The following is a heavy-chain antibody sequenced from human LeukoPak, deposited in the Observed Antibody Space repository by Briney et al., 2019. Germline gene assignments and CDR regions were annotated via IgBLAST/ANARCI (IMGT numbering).Heavy chain of an antibody. CDR3: ARDWHSSSWYAGGYYFDY. Sequence: ASVKVSCKASGYTFTSYGISWVRQAPGQGLEWMGWISAYNGNTNYAQKLQGRVTMTTDTSTSTAYMELRSLRSDDTAVYYCARDWHSSSWYAGGYYFDYWGQGTLVTVSS. J-gene: IGHJ4*02. CDR1: GYTFTSYG. D-gene: IGHD6-13*01. CDR2: ISAYNGNT. V-gene: IGHV1-18*01.